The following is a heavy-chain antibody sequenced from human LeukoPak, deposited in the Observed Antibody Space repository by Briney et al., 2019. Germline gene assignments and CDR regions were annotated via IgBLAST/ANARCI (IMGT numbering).Heavy chain of an antibody. J-gene: IGHJ3*02. CDR3: ATPIIEYCSGGSCYLGGAFDI. D-gene: IGHD2-15*01. V-gene: IGHV4-39*01. CDR1: GGSFSGYY. CDR2: IYYSGST. Sequence: PSETLSLTCAVYGGSFSGYYWGWIRQPPGKGLEWIGSIYYSGSTYYNPSLKSRVTISVDTSKNQFSLKLSSVTAADPAVYYCATPIIEYCSGGSCYLGGAFDIWGQGTMVTVSS.